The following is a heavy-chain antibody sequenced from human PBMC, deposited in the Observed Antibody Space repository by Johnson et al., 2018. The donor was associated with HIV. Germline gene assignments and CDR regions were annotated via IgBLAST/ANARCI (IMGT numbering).Heavy chain of an antibody. Sequence: QMHLVASGGCVVQPGRSLRLSCAASGFTFSSYGMHWVRQAPGKGLEWVAFIRYDGSNKYYADSMKGRFTISRDNSKNTLYVQMNSLRAEDTALYYCARGGGQWLVPWVLGAFDIWGQGTMVTVSS. J-gene: IGHJ3*02. D-gene: IGHD6-19*01. CDR2: IRYDGSNK. V-gene: IGHV3-30*02. CDR1: GFTFSSYG. CDR3: ARGGGQWLVPWVLGAFDI.